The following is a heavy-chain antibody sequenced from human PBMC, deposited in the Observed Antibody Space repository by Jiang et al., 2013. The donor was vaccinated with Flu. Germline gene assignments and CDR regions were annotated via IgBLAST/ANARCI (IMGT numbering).Heavy chain of an antibody. D-gene: IGHD6-19*01. CDR1: GGSFSGYY. V-gene: IGHV4-34*01. J-gene: IGHJ4*02. Sequence: AVHGGSFSGYYWSWIRQSPGGRLEWIGEINRGGNTNYAPSLKSRVTVSLDTSRNQFSLNLTSVTAADTAMYYCVRERIAVAGPNLIRAFDQWGQGILVTVSA. CDR2: INRGGNT. CDR3: VRERIAVAGPNLIRAFDQ.